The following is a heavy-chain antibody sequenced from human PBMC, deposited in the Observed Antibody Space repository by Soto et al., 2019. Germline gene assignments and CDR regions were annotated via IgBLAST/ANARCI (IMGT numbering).Heavy chain of an antibody. CDR2: ISGSGGST. J-gene: IGHJ6*02. D-gene: IGHD2-15*01. CDR1: GFTFSSYA. Sequence: GGSLRLSCAASGFTFSSYAMSWVRQAPGKGLEWVSAISGSGGSTYYADSVKGRFTLSRDNSKNTLYLQMNSLRAEDTAVYYCAKAKRYCSGGSCYSYYYYGMDVWGQGTTVTVSS. V-gene: IGHV3-23*01. CDR3: AKAKRYCSGGSCYSYYYYGMDV.